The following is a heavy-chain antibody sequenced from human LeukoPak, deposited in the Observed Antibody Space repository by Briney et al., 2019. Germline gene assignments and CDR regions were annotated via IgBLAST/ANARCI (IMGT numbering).Heavy chain of an antibody. D-gene: IGHD6-19*01. V-gene: IGHV3-11*01. CDR1: GFTFSSYA. CDR3: ATLRGAGYYYYYYGMDV. J-gene: IGHJ6*02. CDR2: ISSSGSTI. Sequence: GGSLTLSCAASGFTFSSYAMSWIRQAPGKGLEWVSYISSSGSTIYYADSVKRRFTISRDNAKISLYLLMNSQRADDTAVYYCATLRGAGYYYYYYGMDVWGQGTTVTVSS.